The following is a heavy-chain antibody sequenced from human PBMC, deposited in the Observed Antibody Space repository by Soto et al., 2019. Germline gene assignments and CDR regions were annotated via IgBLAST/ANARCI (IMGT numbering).Heavy chain of an antibody. CDR1: GFSLTTSGVG. CDR2: IYWDDGK. Sequence: QITLNESGPTQVKPRQTLTLTCTFSGFSLTTSGVGVGWIRQSPGKAPEWLALIYWDDGKRYSPSLKSRLTITKDCSKSQVVLTMADLDPADRATYYCAHRVLRTVFGLVTTTAIYFDFWGQGTPGAVSS. J-gene: IGHJ4*02. V-gene: IGHV2-5*02. CDR3: AHRVLRTVFGLVTTTAIYFDF. D-gene: IGHD3-3*01.